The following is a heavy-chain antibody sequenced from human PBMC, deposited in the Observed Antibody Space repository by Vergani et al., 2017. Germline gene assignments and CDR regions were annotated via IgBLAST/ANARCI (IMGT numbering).Heavy chain of an antibody. Sequence: QVQLQESGPGLVKPSQTLSLTCTVSGDSISSDSYYWSWIRQPAGKGLEWIGRIYSSGSTNYDLSLKSRVTMSVDTSKNQFSLKLSSVTAADTAVYYCARTRVGRFDPWGQGTLVTVSS. J-gene: IGHJ5*02. V-gene: IGHV4-61*02. CDR3: ARTRVGRFDP. D-gene: IGHD2-15*01. CDR2: IYSSGST. CDR1: GDSISSDSYY.